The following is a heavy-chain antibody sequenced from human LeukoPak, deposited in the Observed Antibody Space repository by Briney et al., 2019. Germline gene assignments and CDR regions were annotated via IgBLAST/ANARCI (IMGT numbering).Heavy chain of an antibody. D-gene: IGHD3-10*01. CDR3: ARGKRRFDY. CDR1: GFTFDDYA. V-gene: IGHV3-9*01. Sequence: PGGSLRLSCAASGFTFDDYAMHWVRQAPGKGLEWVSGISWNSGSIGYADSVKGRFTISRDNARNSLYLNMSSLRADDTAVYYCARGKRRFDYWGQGTLVTVSS. J-gene: IGHJ4*02. CDR2: ISWNSGSI.